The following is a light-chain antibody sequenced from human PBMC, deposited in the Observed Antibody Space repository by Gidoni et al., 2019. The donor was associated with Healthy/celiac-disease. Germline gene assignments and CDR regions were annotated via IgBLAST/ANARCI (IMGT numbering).Light chain of an antibody. CDR1: SSNIGRNY. V-gene: IGLV1-47*01. Sequence: QSVLTQPPSASGTPGQRVTISCSGSSSNIGRNYVYWYQQLPGTAPKLRIYRNNQRPLGVPDRVYGYKSGTSASLAISGLRSEDEADYYWAAWDDSLLVVGGGTKLTVL. CDR2: RNN. J-gene: IGLJ2*01. CDR3: AAWDDSLLV.